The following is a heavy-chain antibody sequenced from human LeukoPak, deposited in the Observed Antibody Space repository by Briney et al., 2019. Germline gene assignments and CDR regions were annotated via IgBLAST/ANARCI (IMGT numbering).Heavy chain of an antibody. J-gene: IGHJ4*02. CDR2: IYYSGST. CDR3: AREEGSSPFDY. D-gene: IGHD6-13*01. CDR1: GGSISSSSYY. V-gene: IGHV4-39*07. Sequence: MPSETLSLTCTVSGGSISSSSYYWGWIRQPPGKGLEWIGSIYYSGSTYYNPSLKSRVTISVDTSKNQFSLQLNSVTPEDTAVYYCAREEGSSPFDYWGQGTLVTVSS.